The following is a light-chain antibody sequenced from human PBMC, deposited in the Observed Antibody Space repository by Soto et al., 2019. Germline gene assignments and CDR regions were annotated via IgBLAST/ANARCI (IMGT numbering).Light chain of an antibody. J-gene: IGKJ1*01. Sequence: EIVLTQSPCTLSLSPGERATLSCRASQSVSSSYLAWYQQKPGQAPRLLIYGASSRATGIPDRFSGSGSGTDFTLTISRLEPEDFATYYCLQHNSYLWTFGQGTKVDIK. CDR2: GAS. CDR3: LQHNSYLWT. CDR1: QSVSSSY. V-gene: IGKV3-20*01.